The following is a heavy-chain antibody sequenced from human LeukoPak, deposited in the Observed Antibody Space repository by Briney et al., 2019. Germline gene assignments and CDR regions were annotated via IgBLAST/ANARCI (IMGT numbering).Heavy chain of an antibody. J-gene: IGHJ6*03. V-gene: IGHV1-18*01. CDR3: ARGFRSSTTPYYYYMDV. D-gene: IGHD2-15*01. CDR1: GYTFTSYG. CDR2: ISAYNGNT. Sequence: ASVKVSCKASGYTFTSYGISWVRQAPGQGLEWMGWISAYNGNTNYAQKLQGRVTMTTDTSTSTAYMELSSLRSEDTAVYYCARGFRSSTTPYYYYMDVWGKGTTVTVSS.